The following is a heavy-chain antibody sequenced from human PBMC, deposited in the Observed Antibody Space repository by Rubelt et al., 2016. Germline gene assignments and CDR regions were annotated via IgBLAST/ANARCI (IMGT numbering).Heavy chain of an antibody. V-gene: IGHV1-18*01. CDR2: ISAYNGNT. CDR1: GYTFTSYG. D-gene: IGHD5-12*01. CDR3: ARDPATRFTSTGWFDP. Sequence: QVQLVQSGAEVKKPGASVKVSCKASGYTFTSYGISWVRQAPGQGLEWMGWISAYNGNTNYAQKLQGRVTMTTDTSTSTAYMELRGLRSDETALYYCARDPATRFTSTGWFDPWGQGTLVTVSS. J-gene: IGHJ5*02.